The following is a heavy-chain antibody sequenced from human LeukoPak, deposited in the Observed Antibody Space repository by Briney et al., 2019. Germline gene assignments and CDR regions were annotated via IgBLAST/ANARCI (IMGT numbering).Heavy chain of an antibody. CDR2: ISAYNGNT. D-gene: IGHD3-10*01. CDR1: GYTFTGYY. CDR3: ARALYYYGSGSHLRY. J-gene: IGHJ4*02. Sequence: ASVKVSCKASGYTFTGYYMHWVRQAPGQGLEWMGWISAYNGNTNYAQKLQGRVTMTTDTSTSTAYMELRSLRSDDTAVYYCARALYYYGSGSHLRYWGQGTLVTVSS. V-gene: IGHV1-18*04.